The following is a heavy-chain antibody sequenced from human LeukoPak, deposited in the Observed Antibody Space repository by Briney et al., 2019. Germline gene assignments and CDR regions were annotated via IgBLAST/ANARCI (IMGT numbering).Heavy chain of an antibody. V-gene: IGHV1-46*01. D-gene: IGHD3-22*01. J-gene: IGHJ4*02. Sequence: ASVKVSCKASGYTFSSYYSHWVRQAPGQGLEWMGLINPSGGATIFAQNFRGRVAMTRDMSTATVFMELSSLRSDDTAVYFCARNYYDTAGHFGFWGQGTLVTVSS. CDR2: INPSGGAT. CDR1: GYTFSSYY. CDR3: ARNYYDTAGHFGF.